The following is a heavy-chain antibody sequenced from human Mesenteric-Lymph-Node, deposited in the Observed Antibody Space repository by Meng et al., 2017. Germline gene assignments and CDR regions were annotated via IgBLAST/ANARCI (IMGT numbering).Heavy chain of an antibody. V-gene: IGHV1-69*02. CDR1: GGTFSSYT. D-gene: IGHD3-22*01. Sequence: VQRAKSGAGGKKPGSPVKVSCKASGGTFSSYTISWVRQAPGQGLEWMGRIIPILGIANYAQKFQGRVTITADESTSTAYMELSSLRSEDTAVYYCARDDSSGYYVHWFDPWGQGTLVTVSS. CDR2: IIPILGIA. CDR3: ARDDSSGYYVHWFDP. J-gene: IGHJ5*02.